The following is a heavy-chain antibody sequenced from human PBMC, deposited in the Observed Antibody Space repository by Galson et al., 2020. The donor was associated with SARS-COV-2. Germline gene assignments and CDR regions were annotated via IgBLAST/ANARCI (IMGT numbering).Heavy chain of an antibody. V-gene: IGHV4-31*01. J-gene: IGHJ4*02. Sequence: SETLSLTCTVSGGSISSGGYYWSWIRQYPGKGLEWIGYFYYSGSTYYNPSLKSLVTISVDTSKNQFSLKLRSVTAADTAVYYCARSVYYDSSGNDYWGQGTQVTVSS. CDR3: ARSVYYDSSGNDY. CDR2: FYYSGST. D-gene: IGHD3-22*01. CDR1: GGSISSGGYY.